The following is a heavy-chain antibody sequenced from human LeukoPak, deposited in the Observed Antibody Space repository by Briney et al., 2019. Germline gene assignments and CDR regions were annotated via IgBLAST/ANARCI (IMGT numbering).Heavy chain of an antibody. Sequence: GGSLRLSCGASGFSFSSYEMNWVRQAPGKGLEWVSYISSSGSTIYYADSVKGRFTISRDNSKNTLYLQMNSLRAEDTAVYYCARSGPYSSGWDSDPGHYFDYWGQGTLVTVSS. V-gene: IGHV3-48*03. CDR3: ARSGPYSSGWDSDPGHYFDY. J-gene: IGHJ4*02. CDR2: ISSSGSTI. CDR1: GFSFSSYE. D-gene: IGHD6-19*01.